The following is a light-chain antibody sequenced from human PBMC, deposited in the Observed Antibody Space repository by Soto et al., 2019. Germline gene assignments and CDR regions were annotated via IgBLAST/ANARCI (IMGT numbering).Light chain of an antibody. CDR2: GAS. J-gene: IGKJ3*01. V-gene: IGKV3-20*01. CDR3: QQYDTSPL. Sequence: EIVLTQSPGTLSLSPGERATLSCRASQSVTSNYLAWYQQKPGQAPRLLIYGASSRATGIPDRFSGSGSGTDFTLTISRLEPEDFAVYYGQQYDTSPLFGPGTKVDIK. CDR1: QSVTSNY.